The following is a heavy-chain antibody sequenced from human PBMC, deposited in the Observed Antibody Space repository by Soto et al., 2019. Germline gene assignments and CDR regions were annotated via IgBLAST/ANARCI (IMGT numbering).Heavy chain of an antibody. CDR3: ARGGVRGTTSRGQVYN. CDR2: IGTSSDYT. CDR1: GFTFSDYY. Sequence: QVRVVESGGGLVKPGGSLRLSCAASGFTFSDYYMTWIRQAPGKGLEWVSYIGTSSDYTNYADSVKGRFTISRDNAKNSLYLQMNSLRAEDTAVYYCARGGVRGTTSRGQVYNWGQGTLVTVSS. V-gene: IGHV3-11*06. J-gene: IGHJ4*02. D-gene: IGHD1-7*01.